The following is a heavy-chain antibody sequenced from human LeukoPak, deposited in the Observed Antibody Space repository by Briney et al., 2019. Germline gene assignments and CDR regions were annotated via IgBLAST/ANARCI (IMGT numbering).Heavy chain of an antibody. D-gene: IGHD3-16*01. CDR1: GFTFSGYS. CDR2: ISSRGTYI. J-gene: IGHJ4*02. V-gene: IGHV3-21*01. CDR3: ARLVGSDYDYYHLDS. Sequence: GGSLRLSCAASGFTFSGYSINWVRQAPGKGLEWVSSISSRGTYIFYADSLKGRLTISRDNANNLVYLQMNSLRAEDTALYYCARLVGSDYDYYHLDSWGQGTLVTVSS.